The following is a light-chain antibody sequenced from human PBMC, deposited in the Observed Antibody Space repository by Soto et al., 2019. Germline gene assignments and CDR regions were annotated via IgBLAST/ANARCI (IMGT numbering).Light chain of an antibody. V-gene: IGLV1-40*01. J-gene: IGLJ1*01. CDR1: SSNIGAHYD. CDR3: QSYDNSLSVYV. CDR2: GNS. Sequence: QSVLTPPPSVSGAPGQMVTISCPGSSSNIGAHYDVHWYQQLPGTAPKLLIYGNSNRPSGVPDRFSGSKSGTSASLAITGLQAEDEADYYCQSYDNSLSVYVFGTGTKVTVL.